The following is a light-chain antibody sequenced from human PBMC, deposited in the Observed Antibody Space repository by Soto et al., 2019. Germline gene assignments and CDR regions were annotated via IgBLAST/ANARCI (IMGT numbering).Light chain of an antibody. Sequence: DIVMTQSPLSLPVTPGEPASISCRSSQSLLHTNGYNYLDWYLQKPGQSPQLLIYLGSDRASGVPDRFSASGSGTDFTLKISRVEADDVGVYYCMQALQTPRTFGPGTKVDIK. J-gene: IGKJ3*01. CDR1: QSLLHTNGYNY. V-gene: IGKV2-28*01. CDR2: LGS. CDR3: MQALQTPRT.